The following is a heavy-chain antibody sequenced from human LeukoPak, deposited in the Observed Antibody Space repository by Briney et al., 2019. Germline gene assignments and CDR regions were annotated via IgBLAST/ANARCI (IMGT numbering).Heavy chain of an antibody. V-gene: IGHV3-30*03. CDR3: ASSLTGSLSDAFDI. Sequence: GRSLRLSCAASGFTFSSYGMHWVRQAPGKGLEWVAVISYDGSNKYYADSVKGRFTISRDNSKNTLYLQMNSLRAEDTAVYYCASSLTGSLSDAFDIWGQGTMVTVSS. CDR2: ISYDGSNK. D-gene: IGHD3-9*01. CDR1: GFTFSSYG. J-gene: IGHJ3*02.